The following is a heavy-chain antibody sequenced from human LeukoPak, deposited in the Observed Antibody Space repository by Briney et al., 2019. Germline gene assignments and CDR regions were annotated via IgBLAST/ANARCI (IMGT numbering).Heavy chain of an antibody. CDR2: IYWDDDR. J-gene: IGHJ4*02. CDR3: AHRKNYYDSSVFDN. CDR1: GFSLNTRGVG. V-gene: IGHV2-5*02. Sequence: ESGPTLVNPTQTLTLTCTFSGFSLNTRGVGVGWVRQPPGRALEWLALIYWDDDRRYSPSLKGRLTITKDTSRNQVVLTMTDMDPVDTATYFCAHRKNYYDSSVFDNWGQGTLVTVSS. D-gene: IGHD3-22*01.